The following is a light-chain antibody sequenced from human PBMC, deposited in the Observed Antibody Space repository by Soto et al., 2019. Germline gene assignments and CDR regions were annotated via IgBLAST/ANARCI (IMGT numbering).Light chain of an antibody. CDR1: QTVGSN. V-gene: IGKV3-15*01. CDR3: QQYNYWPRT. CDR2: GAS. J-gene: IGKJ1*01. Sequence: EILMTQSPATLSVSPGDGATLSCRASQTVGSNLAWYHQRPGQAPRLLIYGASTRATGIPGRFSGSGSGTEFTLTISSLQYEDFGVYYCQQYNYWPRTFGQGTKVEIK.